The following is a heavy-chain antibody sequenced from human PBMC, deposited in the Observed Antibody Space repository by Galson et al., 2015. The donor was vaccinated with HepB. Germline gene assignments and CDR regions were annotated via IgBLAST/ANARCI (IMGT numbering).Heavy chain of an antibody. J-gene: IGHJ4*02. CDR1: GFTFSSYA. Sequence: SLRLSCADPGFTFSSYAMSWVRQAPGKGLEWVSGISGSGGSTYYADSVKGRFTISRHNSKNTVHLQINSLRAEDTAVYYCAKVGLGYCSGGSCYSLDYWSQGTLVTVSS. CDR3: AKVGLGYCSGGSCYSLDY. V-gene: IGHV3-23*01. D-gene: IGHD2-15*01. CDR2: ISGSGGST.